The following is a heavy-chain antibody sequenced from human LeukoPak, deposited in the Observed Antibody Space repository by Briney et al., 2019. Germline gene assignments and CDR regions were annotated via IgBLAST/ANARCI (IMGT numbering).Heavy chain of an antibody. CDR2: IIPIFGTA. CDR3: ARTEGWYGGMGLPY. D-gene: IGHD6-19*01. Sequence: VASVKVSCKASGGTFSSYAISWVRQAPGQGLEWMGGIIPIFGTANYAQKFQGRVTITADKSTSTAYMELSSLRSEDTAVYYCARTEGWYGGMGLPYWGQGTLVTVSS. V-gene: IGHV1-69*06. CDR1: GGTFSSYA. J-gene: IGHJ4*02.